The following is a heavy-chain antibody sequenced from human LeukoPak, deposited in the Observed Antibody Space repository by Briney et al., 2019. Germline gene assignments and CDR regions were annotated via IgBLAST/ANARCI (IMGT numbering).Heavy chain of an antibody. D-gene: IGHD2/OR15-2a*01. CDR1: GGSVSSGSYY. V-gene: IGHV4-61*01. CDR3: ARSGFYGSHPFDY. Sequence: PSETLSLTCTVSGGSVSSGSYYWRWIRQPPGKGLEWIGYIYYNGNTNYSPSLKSRVAISIDTSKNQFSLKLNSVTAADTAVYYCARSGFYGSHPFDYWGQGSLVTVSS. J-gene: IGHJ4*02. CDR2: IYYNGNT.